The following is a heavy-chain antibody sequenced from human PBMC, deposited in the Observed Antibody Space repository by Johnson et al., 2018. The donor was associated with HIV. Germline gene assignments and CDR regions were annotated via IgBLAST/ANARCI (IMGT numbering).Heavy chain of an antibody. CDR3: AREPPNFWSPDAFDI. CDR1: GFTFSDHY. V-gene: IGHV3-72*01. CDR2: TRNKANSYTT. D-gene: IGHD3-3*01. Sequence: EVQLVESGGGLVQPGGSLRLSCAASGFTFSDHYMDWVRQAPGKGLEWVGRTRNKANSYTTEYAASVKGRFTISRDDSKNSLYLQMNSLKTEDTAVYYCAREPPNFWSPDAFDIGGQGTMVTVSS. J-gene: IGHJ3*02.